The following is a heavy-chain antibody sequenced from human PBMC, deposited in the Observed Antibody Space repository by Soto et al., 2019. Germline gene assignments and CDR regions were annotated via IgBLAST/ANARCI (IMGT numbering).Heavy chain of an antibody. D-gene: IGHD4-4*01. CDR1: GFSINNGGVG. J-gene: IGHJ4*02. Sequence: QITLKESGQTLVKPTQTLTLVCTLSGFSINNGGVGVGWIRQPPGQAPEWLALLYWNDDKWYSPSMRYRLSVPKDSTKNQVVLKMTNMDPMDAGKYYCEKRRAISNHLFFDQWGQGALVTVSS. CDR3: EKRRAISNHLFFDQ. V-gene: IGHV2-5*04. CDR2: LYWNDDK.